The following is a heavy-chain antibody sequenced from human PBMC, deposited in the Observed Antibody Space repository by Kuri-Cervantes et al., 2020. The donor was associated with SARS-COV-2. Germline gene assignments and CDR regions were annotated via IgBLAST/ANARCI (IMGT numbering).Heavy chain of an antibody. CDR2: INSDGSST. CDR1: GFTFSSYW. D-gene: IGHD1-7*01. Sequence: GESLKISCAASGFTFSSYWMHWVRQAPGKGLGWVSRINSDGSSTSYADSVKGRFTISRDNAKNTLYLQMNSLRAEDTAVYYCARDNWNYGDAFDIWGQGTMVTVSS. CDR3: ARDNWNYGDAFDI. J-gene: IGHJ3*02. V-gene: IGHV3-74*01.